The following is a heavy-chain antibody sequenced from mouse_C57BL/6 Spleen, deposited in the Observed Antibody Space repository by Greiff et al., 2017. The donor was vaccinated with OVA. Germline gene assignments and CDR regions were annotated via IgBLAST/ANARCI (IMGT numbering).Heavy chain of an antibody. V-gene: IGHV1-62-2*01. D-gene: IGHD2-4*01. CDR2: FYPGSGSI. CDR1: GYTFTEYT. J-gene: IGHJ3*01. CDR3: ARHPSAYYDYDGRGAWFAY. Sequence: QVQLKESGAELVKPGASVKLSCKASGYTFTEYTIHWVKHRSGQGLEWIGWFYPGSGSIKYNEKFKDKATLTADKSSSTVYMELSRLTSEDSAVYFCARHPSAYYDYDGRGAWFAYWGQGTLVTVSA.